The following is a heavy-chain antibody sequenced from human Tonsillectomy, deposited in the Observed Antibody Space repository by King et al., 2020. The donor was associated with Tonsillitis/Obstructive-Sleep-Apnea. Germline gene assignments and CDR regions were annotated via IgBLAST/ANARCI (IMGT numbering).Heavy chain of an antibody. V-gene: IGHV1-46*01. D-gene: IGHD3-22*01. J-gene: IGHJ4*02. CDR3: ARDYYYDSSGYYYFVY. CDR2: INPSGGST. Sequence: QLVQSGAEVKKPGASVKVSCKASGYTFTSYYIHWVLQAPVQGLECMGIINPSGGSTSYAQKFQGRVTMTRDTSTSTVYMELGSLRSEDTAVYYCARDYYYDSSGYYYFVYWGQGTLVTVSS. CDR1: GYTFTSYY.